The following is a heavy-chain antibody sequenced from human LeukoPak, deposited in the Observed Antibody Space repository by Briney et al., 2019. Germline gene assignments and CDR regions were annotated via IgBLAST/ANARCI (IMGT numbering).Heavy chain of an antibody. J-gene: IGHJ4*02. CDR2: IKSKTDGGTT. D-gene: IGHD5-18*01. CDR3: TTGPPAMGRPFDY. CDR1: GFTFSNAW. V-gene: IGHV3-15*01. Sequence: AGGSLRLSCAASGFTFSNAWMSWVRQAPGKGLEWVGRIKSKTDGGTTDYAAPVKGRFTISRDDSKNTLYLQMNSLKTEDTAVYYCTTGPPAMGRPFDYWGQGTLVTVSS.